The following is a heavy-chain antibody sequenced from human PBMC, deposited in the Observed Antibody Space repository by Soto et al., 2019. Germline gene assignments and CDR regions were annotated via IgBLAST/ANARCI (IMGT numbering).Heavy chain of an antibody. V-gene: IGHV1-3*01. CDR1: GYTFTSYA. CDR3: ARSIAVVTALDY. D-gene: IGHD2-21*02. CDR2: INAGNGNT. J-gene: IGHJ4*02. Sequence: ASVKVSCKASGYTFTSYAMHWVRQAPGQRLEWMGWINAGNGNTKYSQKFQGRVTITRDTSASTAYMELSSLRSEDTAVYYCARSIAVVTALDYRGQGTLVTVSS.